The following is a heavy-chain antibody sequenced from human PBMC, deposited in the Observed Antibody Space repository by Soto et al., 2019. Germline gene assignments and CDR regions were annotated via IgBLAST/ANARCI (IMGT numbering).Heavy chain of an antibody. J-gene: IGHJ4*02. Sequence: ASVKVSCKASGYTFTSYGISWVRQAPGQGLEWMGWISAYNGNTNYAQKIQGRVTMTTDTSTSTAYMELRSLRSDDTAVYYCARDSYCSGGSCPPPAFDYWGQGTLVTVSS. CDR2: ISAYNGNT. CDR1: GYTFTSYG. V-gene: IGHV1-18*01. CDR3: ARDSYCSGGSCPPPAFDY. D-gene: IGHD2-15*01.